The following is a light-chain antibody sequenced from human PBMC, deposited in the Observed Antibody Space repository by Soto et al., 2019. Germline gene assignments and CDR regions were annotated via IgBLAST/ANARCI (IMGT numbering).Light chain of an antibody. V-gene: IGKV3-15*01. Sequence: THSPCTLSLSQGERATLSCMASENVRNNYLAWYQQKPGQAPRLLIYGASTRATGIPARFSGSGSGTEFTLTISSLQSEDFAVYYCQQYNNWPAFGQGTMVDI. CDR3: QQYNNWPA. CDR1: ENVRNNY. CDR2: GAS. J-gene: IGKJ1*01.